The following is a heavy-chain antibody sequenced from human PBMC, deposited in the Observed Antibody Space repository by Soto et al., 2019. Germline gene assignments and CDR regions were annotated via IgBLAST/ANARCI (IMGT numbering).Heavy chain of an antibody. CDR3: ARGLRGGVNWFDP. J-gene: IGHJ5*02. V-gene: IGHV4-59*01. D-gene: IGHD6-25*01. CDR1: GGSISTNF. Sequence: QVQLQESGPGLVKPSETLSLTCTVSGGSISTNFWSWIRQPPGKGLEWIGYIYYSGSTNYNPSLKSRVTISVDTSKNQFSLKLSSVTAAXXXVYYCARGLRGGVNWFDPWGQGTLVTVSS. CDR2: IYYSGST.